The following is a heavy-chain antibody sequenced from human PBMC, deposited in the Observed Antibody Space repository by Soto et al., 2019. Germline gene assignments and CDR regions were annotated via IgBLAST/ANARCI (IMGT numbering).Heavy chain of an antibody. CDR1: GDSVSSNSAT. Sequence: QLQQSGPGLVKPSQTLSLTCGISGDSVSSNSATWNCIRQSPSRGLEWLGRTYLRSKWYNEYAVSVKSRIAISPDTSKNHFSLQLSSVTPEDTAVYFCARAAVAFDAFDLWGQGTVVTVSS. J-gene: IGHJ3*01. D-gene: IGHD2-15*01. CDR3: ARAAVAFDAFDL. V-gene: IGHV6-1*01. CDR2: TYLRSKWYN.